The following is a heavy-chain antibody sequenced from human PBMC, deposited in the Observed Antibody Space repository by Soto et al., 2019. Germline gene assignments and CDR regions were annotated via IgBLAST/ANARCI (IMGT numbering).Heavy chain of an antibody. CDR3: ASSTGGHYYYGMDV. Sequence: ASVKVSCKASGYTFTSYGISWVRQAPGQGLEWMGWISAYNGNTNYAQKLQGRVTMTTDTSTSTAYTELRSLRSDDTAVYYCASSTGGHYYYGMDVWGQGTTVTVSS. CDR2: ISAYNGNT. J-gene: IGHJ6*02. D-gene: IGHD4-4*01. V-gene: IGHV1-18*01. CDR1: GYTFTSYG.